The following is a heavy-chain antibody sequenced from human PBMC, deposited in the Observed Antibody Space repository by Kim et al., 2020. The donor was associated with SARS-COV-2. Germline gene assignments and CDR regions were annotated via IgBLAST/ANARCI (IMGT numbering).Heavy chain of an antibody. CDR3: ARVIPRITIFGVAPGGMDV. J-gene: IGHJ6*02. CDR2: ISSSGSTI. D-gene: IGHD3-3*01. Sequence: GGSLRLSCAASGFTFSSYEMNWVRQAPGKGLEWVSYISSSGSTIYYADSLKGRFTISRDNAKNSLYLQMNSLRAEDTAVYYCARVIPRITIFGVAPGGMDVWGQGTTVTVSS. CDR1: GFTFSSYE. V-gene: IGHV3-48*03.